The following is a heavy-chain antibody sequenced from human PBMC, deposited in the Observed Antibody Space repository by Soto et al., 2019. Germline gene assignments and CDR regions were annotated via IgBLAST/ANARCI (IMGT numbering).Heavy chain of an antibody. CDR1: GGSISSGGYY. CDR3: ARESSIGSYYFDY. Sequence: PAETLSLTCTVSGGSISSGGYYWTWIRHHPGKGQEWIGYIDYSGSTSYNPALKSRVNISVDTSMKRFSLRLSSVTAADTAVYYCARESSIGSYYFDYWGQGTLVTVS. V-gene: IGHV4-31*03. D-gene: IGHD3-22*01. CDR2: IDYSGST. J-gene: IGHJ4*02.